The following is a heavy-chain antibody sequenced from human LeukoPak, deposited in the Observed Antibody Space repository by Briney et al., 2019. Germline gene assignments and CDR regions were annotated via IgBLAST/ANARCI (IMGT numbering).Heavy chain of an antibody. D-gene: IGHD3-22*01. CDR3: AGTYYYDSSGYYHYSL. J-gene: IGHJ4*02. CDR2: INHSGST. Sequence: PSETLSLTCTVSGGSISSGSYYWSWIRQPAGKGLEWIGEINHSGSTNYNPSLKSRVTISVDTSKNQFSLKLSSVTAADTAVYYCAGTYYYDSSGYYHYSLWGQGTLVTVSS. CDR1: GGSISSGSYY. V-gene: IGHV4-61*10.